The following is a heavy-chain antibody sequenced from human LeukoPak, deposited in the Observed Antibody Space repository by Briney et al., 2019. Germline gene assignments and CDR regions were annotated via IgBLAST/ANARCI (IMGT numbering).Heavy chain of an antibody. Sequence: SETLSLTCTVSGGSISSSSYYWGWIRQPPGKGLEWIGNIYYSGSTNYNPSLKSRVTISVATSQNQFSLKLSSVTAADTAVYYCARVYNWNYVFDFWGQGSLVTVSS. V-gene: IGHV4-39*01. D-gene: IGHD1-7*01. CDR1: GGSISSSSYY. J-gene: IGHJ4*02. CDR3: ARVYNWNYVFDF. CDR2: IYYSGST.